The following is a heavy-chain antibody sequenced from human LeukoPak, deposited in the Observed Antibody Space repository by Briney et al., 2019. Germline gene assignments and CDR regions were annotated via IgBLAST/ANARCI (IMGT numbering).Heavy chain of an antibody. CDR2: IYYSGST. V-gene: IGHV4-39*01. J-gene: IGHJ3*01. D-gene: IGHD3-22*01. CDR1: GGSISSSSYD. Sequence: PETLSLTCTVSGGSISSSSYDWGWIRQPPGKGLEWIGSIYYSGSTYYNPSLKSRVTISVDTSKNQFSLKLSSVTAADTAVYYCARRDYYGAFDFWGQGTMVTVSS. CDR3: ARRDYYGAFDF.